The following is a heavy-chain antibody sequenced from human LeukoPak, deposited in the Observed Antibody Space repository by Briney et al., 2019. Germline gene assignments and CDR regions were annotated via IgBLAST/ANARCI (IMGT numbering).Heavy chain of an antibody. D-gene: IGHD5-12*01. CDR3: ASLKASGLDY. Sequence: GGSLRLSCAASGFTFSSYEMNRVRQAPGKGLEWVSYISGSGRTIYYANSVKGRFTISRDNAQNSLYLQMNSLRAHDPAVYYWASLKASGLDYWGQEPWSPSPQ. CDR2: ISGSGRTI. J-gene: IGHJ4*01. CDR1: GFTFSSYE. V-gene: IGHV3-48*03.